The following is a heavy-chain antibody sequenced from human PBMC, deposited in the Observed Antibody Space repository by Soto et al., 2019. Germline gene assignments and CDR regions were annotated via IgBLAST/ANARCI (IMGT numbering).Heavy chain of an antibody. CDR2: ISSSGSTI. J-gene: IGHJ6*02. Sequence: GGSLRLSCAASGFTFSDYYMSWIRQAPGKGLEWVSYISSSGSTIYYADSVKGRFTISRDNAKNSLYLQMKSLRAEDTAVYYCARDRPYSYGSGSGYYYYYGIDVWGQGTTVTVSS. CDR1: GFTFSDYY. CDR3: ARDRPYSYGSGSGYYYYYGIDV. D-gene: IGHD3-10*01. V-gene: IGHV3-11*01.